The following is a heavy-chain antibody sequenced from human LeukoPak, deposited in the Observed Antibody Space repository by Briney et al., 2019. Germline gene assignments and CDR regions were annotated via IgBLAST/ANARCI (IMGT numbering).Heavy chain of an antibody. CDR1: GFTFSSYG. Sequence: GGSLRLSCAASGFTFSSYGMHWVRQAPGKGLEWVAVISYDGSNKYYADSVKGRFTISRDNSKNTLYLQMNSLRAEDTAVYYCAKEGGSSTSEGPFDYWGQGTLVTVSS. D-gene: IGHD2-2*01. CDR3: AKEGGSSTSEGPFDY. CDR2: ISYDGSNK. J-gene: IGHJ4*02. V-gene: IGHV3-30*18.